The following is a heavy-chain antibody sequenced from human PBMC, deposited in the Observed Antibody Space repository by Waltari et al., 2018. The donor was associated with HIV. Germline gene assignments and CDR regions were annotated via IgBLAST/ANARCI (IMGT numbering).Heavy chain of an antibody. CDR1: GFTFSSYG. D-gene: IGHD2-21*02. V-gene: IGHV3-30*03. CDR3: ARGRWAHCGGDCFPLFDY. J-gene: IGHJ4*02. CDR2: ISYDGSNK. Sequence: QVQVVESGGGVVQPGRSLRLSCAASGFTFSSYGMHWVRQAPGKGLEWVAVISYDGSNKYYEDSVKGRFTISRDNSKKTLYLQMNSLRPEDTAVYYCARGRWAHCGGDCFPLFDYWGQGRLVTVSS.